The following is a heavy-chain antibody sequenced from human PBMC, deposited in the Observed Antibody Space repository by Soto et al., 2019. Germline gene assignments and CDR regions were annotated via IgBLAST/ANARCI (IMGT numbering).Heavy chain of an antibody. Sequence: QVQLVQSGAEVKKPGSSVKVSCKASGDTFSSYAISWVRQDPGQGLEWMGGLMPIFRTPDYAQKFQGRVTITADESTSTGYMELSSLRSDDTGVYYCARDNDRLQLGGNYYYIMDVWGQGTTVTVSS. CDR2: LMPIFRTP. CDR1: GDTFSSYA. D-gene: IGHD5-12*01. J-gene: IGHJ6*02. CDR3: ARDNDRLQLGGNYYYIMDV. V-gene: IGHV1-69*12.